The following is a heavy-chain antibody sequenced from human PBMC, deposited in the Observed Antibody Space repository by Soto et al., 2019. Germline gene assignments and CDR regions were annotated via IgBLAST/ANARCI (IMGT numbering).Heavy chain of an antibody. V-gene: IGHV2-5*02. CDR3: AHGRTSHSPDYYYYYMDV. J-gene: IGHJ6*03. Sequence: SGPTLVKPTQTLTLTCTFSGFSLSTSGVGVGWIRQPPGKALEWLALIYWDDDKRYSPSLKSRLTITKDTSKNQVVLTMTNMDPVDTATYYCAHGRTSHSPDYYYYYMDVWGKGTTVTVSS. CDR1: GFSLSTSGVG. CDR2: IYWDDDK. D-gene: IGHD2-2*01.